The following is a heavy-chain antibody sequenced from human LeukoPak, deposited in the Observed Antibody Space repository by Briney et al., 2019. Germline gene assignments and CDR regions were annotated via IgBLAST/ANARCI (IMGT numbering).Heavy chain of an antibody. CDR2: IYYSGST. CDR1: GGSISSGGYY. CDR3: SRDKAGYEIGNFDY. Sequence: NPSQTLSLTCTVSGGSISSGGYYWSWIRQHPGKGLEWIGYIYYSGSTYYNPSLKSRVTISVDTSKNQFSLKLSSVTAADTAVYYCSRDKAGYEIGNFDYWGQGTLVTVSS. V-gene: IGHV4-31*03. D-gene: IGHD5-18*01. J-gene: IGHJ4*02.